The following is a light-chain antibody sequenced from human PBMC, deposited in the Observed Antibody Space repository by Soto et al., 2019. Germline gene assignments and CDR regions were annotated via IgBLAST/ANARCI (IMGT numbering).Light chain of an antibody. V-gene: IGLV2-14*01. Sequence: QSVLTQPASVSGSPGQSITISCTGTDSDVGGYNYVSWYQQHPGKAPKLMIYGVYNRPSGVSNRFSGSKSGNTASLNISGLQAEDEADYYCSSFTNSNTPHVVFGGGTKLTVL. CDR1: DSDVGGYNY. J-gene: IGLJ2*01. CDR2: GVY. CDR3: SSFTNSNTPHVV.